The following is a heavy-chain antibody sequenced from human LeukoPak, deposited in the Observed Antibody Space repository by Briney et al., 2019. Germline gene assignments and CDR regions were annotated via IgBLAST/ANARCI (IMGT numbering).Heavy chain of an antibody. V-gene: IGHV3-23*01. D-gene: IGHD3-9*01. CDR1: GFIFSKYA. CDR3: AKWGDYDVLTGYYVSDF. Sequence: GGALRLSCAASGFIFSKYARYWVGQAPGKGLEGVSAISGRSDNTYYADSVKGRFTLSRDSSKNTLYLQMNSLRADDTAVYYCAKWGDYDVLTGYYVSDFWGQGTLVTVSS. J-gene: IGHJ4*02. CDR2: ISGRSDNT.